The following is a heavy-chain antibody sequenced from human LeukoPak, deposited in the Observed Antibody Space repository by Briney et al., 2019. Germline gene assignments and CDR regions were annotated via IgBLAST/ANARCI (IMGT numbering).Heavy chain of an antibody. CDR2: IYYAGNT. D-gene: IGHD3-10*02. CDR3: ARHDGESYYGRWFDP. Sequence: TSETLSLTCTASGCTISSSSHYWAWIRQSPGKGLAWIGSIYYAGNTYYNPALQSRVTISVDTSKNQFSLKVNSVTAADTAIYYCARHDGESYYGRWFDPWGQGTLVTVSS. CDR1: GCTISSSSHY. V-gene: IGHV4-39*01. J-gene: IGHJ5*02.